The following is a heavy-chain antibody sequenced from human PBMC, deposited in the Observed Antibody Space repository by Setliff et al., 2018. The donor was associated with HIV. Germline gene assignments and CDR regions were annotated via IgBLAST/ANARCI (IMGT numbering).Heavy chain of an antibody. V-gene: IGHV4-59*08. D-gene: IGHD3-9*01. CDR3: ARLSPLDWPFDY. Sequence: SETLSLTCTVSGGSISSYYWSWVPQPPGKGLEWIGYIYYSGSTNYNPSLKSRVTISIDPSKDQFSLNLRSVTAADTAVYYCARLSPLDWPFDYWGQGTLVTVSS. CDR1: GGSISSYY. CDR2: IYYSGST. J-gene: IGHJ4*02.